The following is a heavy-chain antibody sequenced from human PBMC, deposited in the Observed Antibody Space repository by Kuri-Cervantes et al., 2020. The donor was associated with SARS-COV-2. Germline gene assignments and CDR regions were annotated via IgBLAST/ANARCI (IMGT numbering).Heavy chain of an antibody. Sequence: GGSLRLSCAASGFIFNRFAIQWVRQAPGKGLEWVAVVSYDGSSKYYADSVKGRFTISRDNSKNTVYLQMNSLRAEDTAVYYCAKDQGDSYGISYFDYWGQGTLVTVSS. D-gene: IGHD5-18*01. CDR2: VSYDGSSK. CDR1: GFIFNRFA. CDR3: AKDQGDSYGISYFDY. V-gene: IGHV3-30-3*01. J-gene: IGHJ4*02.